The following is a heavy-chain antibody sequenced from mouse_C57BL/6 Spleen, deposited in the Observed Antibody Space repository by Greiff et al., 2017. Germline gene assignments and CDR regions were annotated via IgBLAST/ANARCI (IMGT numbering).Heavy chain of an antibody. V-gene: IGHV6-6*01. D-gene: IGHD1-1*02. CDR2: IRNKANNHAT. Sequence: EVKLVESGGGLVQPGGSMKLSCAASGFTFSDAWMDWVRPSPEKGLEWVAEIRNKANNHATYYAESVKGRFTSSRDDSKSSVYLQMNSLRAEDTGIYYCTRRGLWPFDYWGQGTTLTVSS. CDR3: TRRGLWPFDY. J-gene: IGHJ2*01. CDR1: GFTFSDAW.